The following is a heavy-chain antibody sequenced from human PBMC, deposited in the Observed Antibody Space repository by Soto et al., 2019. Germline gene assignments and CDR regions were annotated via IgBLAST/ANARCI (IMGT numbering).Heavy chain of an antibody. CDR3: ARLIHDCISTSCHNPRGMDG. Sequence: QVQLQESGPGLVKPSGTLSLTCAVSGGSISSSNWWSWVRQPPGKGLEWIGEIYHIGSTNYNPSLKRRVTISVDKSQNQFSLKLSSVTAADTAVYYCARLIHDCISTSCHNPRGMDGWGQGTTVTVSS. V-gene: IGHV4-4*02. CDR2: IYHIGST. CDR1: GGSISSSNW. J-gene: IGHJ6*02. D-gene: IGHD2-2*01.